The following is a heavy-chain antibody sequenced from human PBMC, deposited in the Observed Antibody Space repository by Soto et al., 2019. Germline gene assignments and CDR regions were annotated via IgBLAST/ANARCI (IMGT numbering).Heavy chain of an antibody. CDR3: GKDPNGDYFGAFDF. Sequence: EVQFLESGGGVVRPGGSLRLSCVASGLSLDSYAMTWVRQSPGKALEWVACITANGAFTSYTDSVRGRFTISRDNSKNTLYLQVDSLRADDTAVYYCGKDPNGDYFGAFDFWGQGTTIIVSS. CDR2: ITANGAFT. V-gene: IGHV3-23*01. D-gene: IGHD4-17*01. J-gene: IGHJ3*01. CDR1: GLSLDSYA.